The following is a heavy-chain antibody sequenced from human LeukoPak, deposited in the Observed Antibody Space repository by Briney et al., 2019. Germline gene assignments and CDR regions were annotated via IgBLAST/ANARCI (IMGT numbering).Heavy chain of an antibody. CDR3: TRGNPYSGSYYSYYYYGMDV. J-gene: IGHJ6*02. Sequence: SGGSLRLSCAASGFTFSSYWMSWVRQAPGKGLEWVGFIRSKAYGGTTEYAASVKGRFTISRDDSKSIAYLQMNSLKTEDTAVYYCTRGNPYSGSYYSYYYYGMDVWGQGTTVTVSS. CDR1: GFTFSSYW. CDR2: IRSKAYGGTT. V-gene: IGHV3-49*04. D-gene: IGHD1-26*01.